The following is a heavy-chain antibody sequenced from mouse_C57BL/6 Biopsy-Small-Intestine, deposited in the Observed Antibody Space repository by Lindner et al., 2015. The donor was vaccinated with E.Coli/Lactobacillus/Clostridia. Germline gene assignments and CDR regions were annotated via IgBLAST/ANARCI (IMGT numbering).Heavy chain of an antibody. Sequence: VKVSCKASGYIFNNYAINWVRQAPGQGLEWMGWINTYTGVASYARGFTRRFVFSLDTSVSTAYLQINSLQSDDTAIYYCARKLRYLDGQDWFDPWGQGTPVTVSS. CDR2: INTYTGVA. CDR3: ARKLRYLDGQDWFDP. J-gene: IGHJ4*01. V-gene: IGHV9-3-1*01. D-gene: IGHD2-4*01. CDR1: GYIFNNYA.